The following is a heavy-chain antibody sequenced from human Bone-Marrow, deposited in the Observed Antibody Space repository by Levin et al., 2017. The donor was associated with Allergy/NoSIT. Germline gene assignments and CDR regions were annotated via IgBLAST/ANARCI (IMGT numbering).Heavy chain of an antibody. V-gene: IGHV1-8*01. J-gene: IGHJ6*02. CDR3: ARAASDRKYYEFWSGFYSHYDALDV. Sequence: GESLKISCKASGYTFTSYDINWVRQATGQGLEWMGWMNPNSGNTGSAQKFQGRVTMTRNTSISTAYMEVSSLRSEDTAVYYCARAASDRKYYEFWSGFYSHYDALDVWGQGTTVTVS. CDR2: MNPNSGNT. D-gene: IGHD3-3*01. CDR1: GYTFTSYD.